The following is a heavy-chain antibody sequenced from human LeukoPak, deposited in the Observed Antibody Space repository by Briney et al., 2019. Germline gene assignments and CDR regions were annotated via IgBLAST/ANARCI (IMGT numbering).Heavy chain of an antibody. V-gene: IGHV4-59*01. CDR2: IYYSGIT. D-gene: IGHD3-22*01. CDR3: ARGYYYDSSVYFLDF. Sequence: SETLSLTCTVSGGSISTYYWSWIRQSPGRGLEWIGYIYYSGITKYNPSLKSRVTISVDTSTNQFSLRLSSVTAADTAVYYCARGYYYDSSVYFLDFWGQGTLVTVSS. CDR1: GGSISTYY. J-gene: IGHJ4*02.